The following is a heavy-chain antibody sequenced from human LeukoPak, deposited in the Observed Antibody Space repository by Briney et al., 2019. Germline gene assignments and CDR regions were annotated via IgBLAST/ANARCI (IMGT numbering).Heavy chain of an antibody. V-gene: IGHV1-2*02. Sequence: ASVKVSCKASGYTFTGYYMHWVRQAPGQGLEWMGWINPNSGGTNYAQKFQGRVTMTTDTSTSTAYMELRSLRSDDTAVYYCARDHTFTVPTGYWGQGTLVTVSS. J-gene: IGHJ4*02. CDR2: INPNSGGT. CDR3: ARDHTFTVPTGY. CDR1: GYTFTGYY. D-gene: IGHD4-17*01.